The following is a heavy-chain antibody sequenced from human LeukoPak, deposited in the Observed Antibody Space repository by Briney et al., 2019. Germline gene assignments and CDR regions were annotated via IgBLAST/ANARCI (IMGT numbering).Heavy chain of an antibody. D-gene: IGHD1-26*01. V-gene: IGHV3-7*03. Sequence: PGGSLRLSCAASGFTFSSYWMSWVRQAPGKGLEWVANIKQDGSEKYYVDSVKGRFTISRDNAKNSLYLQMNSLRAEDTAVYYCAKSDGGSYQEAFDIWGQGTMVTVSS. CDR2: IKQDGSEK. CDR1: GFTFSSYW. CDR3: AKSDGGSYQEAFDI. J-gene: IGHJ3*02.